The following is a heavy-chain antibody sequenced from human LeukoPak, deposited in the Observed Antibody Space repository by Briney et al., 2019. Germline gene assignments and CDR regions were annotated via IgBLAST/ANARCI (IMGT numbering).Heavy chain of an antibody. D-gene: IGHD6-19*01. Sequence: KPSENLSLTCTVSGSSISSYYWSWIRQPAGKGLEWIGRIYTSGSTNYNPSLKSRVTMSVDTSKNQFSLKLSSVTAADTAVYYCASHSSGWYREAFDIWGQGTMVTVSS. V-gene: IGHV4-4*07. CDR1: GSSISSYY. J-gene: IGHJ3*02. CDR3: ASHSSGWYREAFDI. CDR2: IYTSGST.